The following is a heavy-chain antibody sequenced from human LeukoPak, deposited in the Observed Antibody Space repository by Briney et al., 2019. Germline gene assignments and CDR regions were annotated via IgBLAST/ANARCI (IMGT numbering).Heavy chain of an antibody. CDR3: ARSGYSSSWDYFDY. J-gene: IGHJ4*02. D-gene: IGHD6-13*01. V-gene: IGHV3-11*06. Sequence: LSLTCSGSGYSISNAYYWGWIRQPPGKGLEWVSSISSSSRYIYYADSLKGRFTISRDNAKNSLYLQMNSLRAEDTAVYYCARSGYSSSWDYFDYWGQGTLVTVSS. CDR1: GYSISNAYY. CDR2: ISSSSRYI.